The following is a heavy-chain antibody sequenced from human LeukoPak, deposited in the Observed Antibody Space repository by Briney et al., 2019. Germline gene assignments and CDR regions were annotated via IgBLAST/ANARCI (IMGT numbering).Heavy chain of an antibody. D-gene: IGHD7-27*01. Sequence: ASVNVSCRASGFSLIVYYMHWVRQAPGQGLEWMGWIDPKSGGTSSAQSFQGRLTMTSDTSISTVYMELSGLRSDDTATYYCARGPVWGLDYWGLGTPVTVSS. CDR1: GFSLIVYY. CDR3: ARGPVWGLDY. CDR2: IDPKSGGT. V-gene: IGHV1-2*02. J-gene: IGHJ4*02.